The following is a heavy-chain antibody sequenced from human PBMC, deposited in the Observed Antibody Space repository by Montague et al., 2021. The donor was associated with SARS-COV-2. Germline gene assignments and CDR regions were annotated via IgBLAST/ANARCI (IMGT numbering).Heavy chain of an antibody. CDR2: SGST. V-gene: IGHV4-30-4*01. CDR3: ARVRGITMIVVVIAGAFEI. Sequence: SGSTYYNPSLKSRVTISVDTSKHQYSLKLSSVPAADTAVYYCARVRGITMIVVVIAGAFEIGGKGTMVNVAS. J-gene: IGHJ3*02. D-gene: IGHD3-22*01.